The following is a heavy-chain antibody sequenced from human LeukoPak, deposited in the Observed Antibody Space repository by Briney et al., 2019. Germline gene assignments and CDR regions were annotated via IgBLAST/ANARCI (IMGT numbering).Heavy chain of an antibody. CDR2: IYSGDNT. V-gene: IGHV3-66*01. CDR3: ARGRGYRAFDI. J-gene: IGHJ3*02. CDR1: GFTVSSNY. Sequence: QAGGSLRLSCAGSGFTVSSNYMSWVRKAPGKGLEWVSVIYSGDNTYYADSVKGRFTISRDISKNTLYLQMNSLRAEDTAVYYCARGRGYRAFDIWGQGTMVTVSS. D-gene: IGHD1-1*01.